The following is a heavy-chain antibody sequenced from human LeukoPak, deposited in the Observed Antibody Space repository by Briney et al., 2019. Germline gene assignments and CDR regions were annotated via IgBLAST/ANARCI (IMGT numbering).Heavy chain of an antibody. J-gene: IGHJ4*02. CDR3: ARERELRPPYFDY. Sequence: ASVKVSCKASGYTFTSYYMHWVRQAPGQGLEWMGIINPSGGGTTYAQKFQGRVTMTRDTSTSTVYMDLSSLRSEDTAVYYCARERELRPPYFDYWGQGTLVTVSS. D-gene: IGHD1-26*01. CDR2: INPSGGGT. V-gene: IGHV1-46*01. CDR1: GYTFTSYY.